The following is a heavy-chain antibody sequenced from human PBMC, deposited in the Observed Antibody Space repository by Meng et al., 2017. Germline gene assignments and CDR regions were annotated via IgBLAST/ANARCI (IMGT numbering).Heavy chain of an antibody. J-gene: IGHJ4*02. CDR2: INHSGST. Sequence: GPVSLNPSGTLFLPGAVFVGAFSGYYRGWIRQPPGKGLEWIGEINHSGSTNYNPSLKSRVTISVDTSKNQFSLKLSSVTAADTAVYYCARVIYDYVWGSYRFDYWGQGTLVTVSS. D-gene: IGHD3-16*02. CDR3: ARVIYDYVWGSYRFDY. CDR1: VGAFSGYY. V-gene: IGHV4-34*01.